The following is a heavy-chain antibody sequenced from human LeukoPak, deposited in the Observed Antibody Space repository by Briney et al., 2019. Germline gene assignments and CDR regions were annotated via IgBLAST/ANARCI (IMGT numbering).Heavy chain of an antibody. CDR2: IRSKANTYAT. Sequence: GGSLRLSCAASGFTFSGSAMLWVRQASGKGLEWVGRIRSKANTYATAYAAPVKGRFIISRDDSKNTAYLQMNSLKTEDTAVYYCTRHNYYEDGFDYWGQGTLVTVSS. CDR1: GFTFSGSA. CDR3: TRHNYYEDGFDY. J-gene: IGHJ4*02. D-gene: IGHD3-22*01. V-gene: IGHV3-73*01.